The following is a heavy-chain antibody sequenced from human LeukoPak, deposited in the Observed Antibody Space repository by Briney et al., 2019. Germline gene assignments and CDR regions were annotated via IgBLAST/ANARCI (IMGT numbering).Heavy chain of an antibody. J-gene: IGHJ4*02. D-gene: IGHD1-26*01. Sequence: ASVKVSCKASGYTLSNYDVSWVRQAPGQGLEWMGWISVYNGNTNYAQKFQGRVTMTTDTPTSTAYMELRSLRSDDTAMYYCARVDAGRYYGHDYWGQGTLVTVTS. CDR2: ISVYNGNT. V-gene: IGHV1-18*01. CDR3: ARVDAGRYYGHDY. CDR1: GYTLSNYD.